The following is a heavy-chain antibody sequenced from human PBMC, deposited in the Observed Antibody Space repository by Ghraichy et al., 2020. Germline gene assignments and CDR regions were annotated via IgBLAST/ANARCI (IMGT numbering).Heavy chain of an antibody. J-gene: IGHJ4*02. Sequence: TLSLTCTVSGGTVGSGGFYWTWIRQQPEKGLEWIGYIYNSRNTRYNPSLQSRVSMSLDTSKNQFSLKMTSVAAADTAVYYCARDGYYGSGTLDYWGQGTLVTVSS. CDR2: IYNSRNT. D-gene: IGHD3-10*01. V-gene: IGHV4-31*03. CDR1: GGTVGSGGFY. CDR3: ARDGYYGSGTLDY.